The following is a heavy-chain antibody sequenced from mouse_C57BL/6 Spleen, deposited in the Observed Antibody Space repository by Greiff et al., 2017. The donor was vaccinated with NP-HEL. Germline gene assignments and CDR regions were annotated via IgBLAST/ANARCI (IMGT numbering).Heavy chain of an antibody. CDR3: ARGYGSSFYWYFDV. V-gene: IGHV5-4*01. CDR1: GFTFSSYA. J-gene: IGHJ1*03. Sequence: VQLVESGGGLVKPGGSLKLSCAASGFTFSSYAMSWVRQTPEKRLEWVATISDGGSYTYYPDNVKGRFTISRDNAKNNLYLQMSHLKSEDTAMYYCARGYGSSFYWYFDVWGTGTTVTVSS. D-gene: IGHD1-1*01. CDR2: ISDGGSYT.